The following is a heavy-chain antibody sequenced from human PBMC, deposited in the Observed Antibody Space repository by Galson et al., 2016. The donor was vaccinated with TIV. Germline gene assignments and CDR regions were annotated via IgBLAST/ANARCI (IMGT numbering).Heavy chain of an antibody. CDR1: GYTFTGYY. CDR2: INPNSGDT. D-gene: IGHD4-17*01. J-gene: IGHJ4*02. Sequence: SVKVSCKASGYTFTGYYIHYVRQAPGQGLEWMGWINPNSGDTNYAQKFQGRVTMTRDTSISTAYMELSRLRSDDTAMCYCARDLSPETTTPFDYWGQGTLVTVSS. V-gene: IGHV1-2*02. CDR3: ARDLSPETTTPFDY.